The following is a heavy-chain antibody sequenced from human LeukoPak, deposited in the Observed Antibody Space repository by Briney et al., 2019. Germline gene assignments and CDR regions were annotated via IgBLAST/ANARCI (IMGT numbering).Heavy chain of an antibody. CDR1: GGSISSYY. J-gene: IGHJ3*02. Sequence: SETLSLTCTVSGGSISSYYWSWIRQHPGKGLEWIGYIYYSGSTNYNPSLKSRVTISVDTSKNQFSLKLSSVTAADTAVYYCARGQSITMVTDAFDIWGQGTMVTVSS. D-gene: IGHD3-10*01. CDR2: IYYSGST. V-gene: IGHV4-59*01. CDR3: ARGQSITMVTDAFDI.